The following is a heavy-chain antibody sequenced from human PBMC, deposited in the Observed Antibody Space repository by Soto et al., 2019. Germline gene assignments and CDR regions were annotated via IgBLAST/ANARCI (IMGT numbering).Heavy chain of an antibody. CDR2: ISGIGGST. V-gene: IGHV3-23*01. D-gene: IGHD3-3*01. CDR1: GFTCSSYA. J-gene: IGHJ6*03. Sequence: GGSLRLSCAASGFTCSSYAMSWVRQAPGKGLEWVSAISGIGGSTYYVESVKGRFTTSRDNSQNTLYMQMNSLRAEDTAVYYCANELRFPPRRFYYYMDVWGKGTTVTVSS. CDR3: ANELRFPPRRFYYYMDV.